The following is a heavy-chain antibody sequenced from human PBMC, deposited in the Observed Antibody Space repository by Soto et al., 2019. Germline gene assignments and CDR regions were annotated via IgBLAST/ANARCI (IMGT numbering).Heavy chain of an antibody. D-gene: IGHD3-10*01. Sequence: QVQLQESGPGLVKPSETLSLTCTVSGGSISSYYWSWIRQPPGKGLEWIGYIDYSGSTNYNPSLKRRVPLSVDTSTNPFSRKLSSVSAADTAVYYCARVWGGAFEIWGQGTMVTVSS. CDR1: GGSISSYY. CDR3: ARVWGGAFEI. CDR2: IDYSGST. V-gene: IGHV4-59*01. J-gene: IGHJ3*02.